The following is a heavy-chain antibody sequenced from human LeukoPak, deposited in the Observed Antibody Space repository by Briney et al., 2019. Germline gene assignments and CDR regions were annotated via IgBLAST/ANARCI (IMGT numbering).Heavy chain of an antibody. CDR1: GYTFTSYG. Sequence: ASVKVSCKASGYTFTSYGISWVRQAPGQGLEWMGWISAYNGNTNYAQKLQGRVTMTTDTSTSTAYMELRSLRSDDTAVYFCARVAYYDSSVYSFDYWGQGTLVTVSS. D-gene: IGHD3-22*01. CDR3: ARVAYYDSSVYSFDY. V-gene: IGHV1-18*01. J-gene: IGHJ4*02. CDR2: ISAYNGNT.